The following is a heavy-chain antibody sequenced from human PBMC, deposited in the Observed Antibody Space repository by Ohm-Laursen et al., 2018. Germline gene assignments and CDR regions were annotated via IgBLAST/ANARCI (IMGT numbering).Heavy chain of an antibody. CDR3: ARDGMGRYSYAFDI. V-gene: IGHV3-13*01. CDR1: GFSFSSHD. D-gene: IGHD5-18*01. Sequence: SLRLSCAASGFSFSSHDMHWVRQTTGKGLEWVSSIGTVADTSYAGSVKGRFTISRENGKNSLFLQMNSQRAGDTAVYYCARDGMGRYSYAFDIWGQGTLVTVSS. J-gene: IGHJ3*02. CDR2: IGTVADT.